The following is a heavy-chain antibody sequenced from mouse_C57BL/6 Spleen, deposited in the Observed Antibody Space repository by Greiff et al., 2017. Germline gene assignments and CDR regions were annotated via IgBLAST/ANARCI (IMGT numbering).Heavy chain of an antibody. V-gene: IGHV1-82*01. CDR1: GYAFSSSW. J-gene: IGHJ4*01. CDR3: ARSHIEALDY. CDR2: IYPGDGDT. Sequence: QVQLQQSGPELVKPGSSVKISCKASGYAFSSSWMNWVKQRPGQGLEWIGRIYPGDGDTNYNGKFKGKATLTADKSSSTAYMQLSSLTSEDSAVYYCARSHIEALDYWGQGTSVTVSS.